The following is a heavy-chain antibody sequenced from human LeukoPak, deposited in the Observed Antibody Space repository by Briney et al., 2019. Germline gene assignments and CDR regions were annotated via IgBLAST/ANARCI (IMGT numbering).Heavy chain of an antibody. D-gene: IGHD2-2*02. CDR2: IIGCGGST. J-gene: IGHJ4*02. Sequence: GGSLRLFCAASGFTFSSYAMSWVRQAPGKGLEWVSGIIGCGGSTYYADSVKGRFTISRDNSKNKLYLQMNSLRAEDTAVYYLGKLPYCSSTSCYISPPAGLNFDYWRQATLVTVSS. CDR3: GKLPYCSSTSCYISPPAGLNFDY. V-gene: IGHV3-23*01. CDR1: GFTFSSYA.